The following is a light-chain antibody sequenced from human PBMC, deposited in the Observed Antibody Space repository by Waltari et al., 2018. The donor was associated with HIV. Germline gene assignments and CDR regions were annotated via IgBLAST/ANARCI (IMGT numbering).Light chain of an antibody. CDR2: GAS. CDR1: QSVSSKN. J-gene: IGKJ2*01. V-gene: IGKV3-20*01. Sequence: EIVLTQSPGPLSLSPGERGTLSCRASQSVSSKNLAWYQQKPGQAPRLLIYGASSRVTGIPDRFSGSGSGTDFTLTISRLEPEDFAVYYCQQYDNSPYTFGQGTKLEIK. CDR3: QQYDNSPYT.